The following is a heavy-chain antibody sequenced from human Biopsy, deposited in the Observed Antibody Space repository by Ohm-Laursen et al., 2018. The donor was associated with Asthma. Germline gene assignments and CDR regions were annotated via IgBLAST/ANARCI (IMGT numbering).Heavy chain of an antibody. CDR2: ISWNSGTI. J-gene: IGHJ6*02. V-gene: IGHV3-9*01. Sequence: SLRLSCVASGFTFVEYALHWVRQPPGKGLEWVSGISWNSGTIAYADSVKGRFTISRNNSNNSVYLQMNSLRPEYTALYFCSRDRGGSTRGGYYYYGMDVWGQGTTVTVSS. CDR1: GFTFVEYA. D-gene: IGHD2-15*01. CDR3: SRDRGGSTRGGYYYYGMDV.